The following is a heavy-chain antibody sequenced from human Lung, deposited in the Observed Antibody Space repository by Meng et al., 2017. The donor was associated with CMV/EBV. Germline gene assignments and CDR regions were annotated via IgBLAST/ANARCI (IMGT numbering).Heavy chain of an antibody. Sequence: SETLSLXCIVTGDSISSSSGYYWVWIRQPPGKGLEWIGAIYYIGDTYYNWSLGGRLAITVDTSKNRFSLQVTSVPAADTAIYYCARLQYNCNCLDVWGHGXTVTVSS. CDR1: GDSISSSSGYY. D-gene: IGHD1-1*01. J-gene: IGHJ6*02. CDR2: IYYIGDT. CDR3: ARLQYNCNCLDV. V-gene: IGHV4-39*01.